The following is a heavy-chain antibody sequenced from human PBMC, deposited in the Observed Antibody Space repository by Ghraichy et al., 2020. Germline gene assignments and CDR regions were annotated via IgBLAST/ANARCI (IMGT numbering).Heavy chain of an antibody. D-gene: IGHD3-10*01. CDR2: IRGKSDGETT. V-gene: IGHV3-15*07. Sequence: GGSLRLSCAASGFTFNDAWMNWVRQGPGKGLEWVGRIRGKSDGETTEYAAPVKDRFTISRDNSRNTVYLQMNSLKTEDTAVYYFAWFTEFAPDYWGQGTLVTVSS. CDR1: GFTFNDAW. J-gene: IGHJ4*02. CDR3: AWFTEFAPDY.